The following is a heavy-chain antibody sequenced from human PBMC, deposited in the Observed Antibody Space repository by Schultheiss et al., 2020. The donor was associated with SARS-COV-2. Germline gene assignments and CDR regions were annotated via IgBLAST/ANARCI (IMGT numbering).Heavy chain of an antibody. Sequence: SQTLSLTCTVSGGSISSGSYYWSWIRQPPGKGLEWIGSIYYSGSTYYNPSVKSRVTISIDTSKIQFSLRLSSVTAADTAVYYCARVHYSDSSGYFRPGDAFDSWGQGTMVTVSS. CDR2: IYYSGST. J-gene: IGHJ3*02. CDR1: GGSISSGSYY. D-gene: IGHD3-22*01. V-gene: IGHV4-39*02. CDR3: ARVHYSDSSGYFRPGDAFDS.